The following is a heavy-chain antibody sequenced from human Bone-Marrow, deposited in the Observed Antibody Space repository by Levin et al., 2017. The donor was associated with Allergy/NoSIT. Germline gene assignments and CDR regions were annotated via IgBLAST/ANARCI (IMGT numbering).Heavy chain of an antibody. D-gene: IGHD3-10*01. CDR2: ISSDGNKN. CDR1: GFTVSSHA. J-gene: IGHJ4*02. CDR3: AKLSSASYPADY. V-gene: IGHV3-30*18. Sequence: GESLKISCAASGFTVSSHAMHWVRQAPGKGLEWVAAISSDGNKNHYTDSVKGRFTISRDDFKNTLYLQMNSLKTEDTATYYCAKLSSASYPADYWGQGALVTVSS.